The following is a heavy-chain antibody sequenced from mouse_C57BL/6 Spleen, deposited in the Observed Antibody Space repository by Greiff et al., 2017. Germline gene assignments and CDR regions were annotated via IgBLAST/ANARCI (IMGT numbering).Heavy chain of an antibody. CDR3: ARGDYYGSSPYAMDY. V-gene: IGHV1-39*01. Sequence: EVQLKQSGPELVKPGASVKISCKASGYSFTDYNMNWVKQSNGKSLEWIGVINPNYGTTSYNQKFKGKATLTVDQSSSTAYMQLNSLTSEDSAVYYCARGDYYGSSPYAMDYWGQGTSVTVSS. CDR1: GYSFTDYN. CDR2: INPNYGTT. J-gene: IGHJ4*01. D-gene: IGHD1-1*01.